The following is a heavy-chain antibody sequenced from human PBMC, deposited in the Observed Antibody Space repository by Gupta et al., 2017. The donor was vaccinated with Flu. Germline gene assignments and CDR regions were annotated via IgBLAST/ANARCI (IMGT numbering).Heavy chain of an antibody. V-gene: IGHV3-73*02. J-gene: IGHJ4*02. CDR2: IRGKVNNYAT. CDR3: SVPLGEISQRSDF. CDR1: GFSFRGAS. Sequence: EVLLAESGGGLVQPGGSLKLACVTSGFSFRGASIHWVRQASGKGLEWVARIRGKVNNYATSYAASVKGRFTVSRDDSKNTSFLQMDSLKTDDTAVYYCSVPLGEISQRSDFWGQGSRVTVSS. D-gene: IGHD3-16*02.